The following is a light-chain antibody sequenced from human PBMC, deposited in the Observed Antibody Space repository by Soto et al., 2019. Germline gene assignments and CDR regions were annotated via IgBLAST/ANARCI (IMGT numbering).Light chain of an antibody. CDR1: QSVTSNY. Sequence: VLTQSPGTLSLSPGERATLSCRASQSVTSNYLAWYQQKPGQAPRLLIYGASSRATGIPARFSGSGSGTDFTLTISRLEPEDFAVYYCQQYGSSPPTFGQGTKVEIK. J-gene: IGKJ1*01. CDR2: GAS. CDR3: QQYGSSPPT. V-gene: IGKV3-20*01.